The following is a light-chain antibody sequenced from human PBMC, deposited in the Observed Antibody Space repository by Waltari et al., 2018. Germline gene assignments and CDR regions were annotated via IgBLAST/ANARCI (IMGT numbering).Light chain of an antibody. CDR2: DAS. CDR3: QERSNWPGGA. Sequence: EIVLTQSPATLSLSPGERATLPCRASQSVRTYLAWYQHRPAQAPRLLIYDASNRATGVPARFSGSGSGTDVTLTISGLQPEDFAVYYCQERSNWPGGAFGGGTKVEIK. V-gene: IGKV3-11*01. CDR1: QSVRTY. J-gene: IGKJ4*01.